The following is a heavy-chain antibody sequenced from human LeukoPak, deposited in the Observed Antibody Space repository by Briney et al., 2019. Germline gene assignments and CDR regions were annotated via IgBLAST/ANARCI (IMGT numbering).Heavy chain of an antibody. D-gene: IGHD3-22*01. CDR1: GYSFISYW. Sequence: GESLQISCKGSGYSFISYWISWVRQMPGKGLEWMGRIDPSDSYTNHSPSFQGHVTISADKSISTAYLQWSSLKASDTAMYYCARLIDSSGYYPFFDYWGQGTLVTVSS. V-gene: IGHV5-10-1*01. J-gene: IGHJ4*02. CDR2: IDPSDSYT. CDR3: ARLIDSSGYYPFFDY.